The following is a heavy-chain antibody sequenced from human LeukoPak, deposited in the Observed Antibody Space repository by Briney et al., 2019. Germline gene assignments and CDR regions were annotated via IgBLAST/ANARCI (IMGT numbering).Heavy chain of an antibody. J-gene: IGHJ5*02. CDR1: GGSISSYY. CDR3: AKRAMAYNWFDP. D-gene: IGHD5-18*01. Sequence: SETLSLTCTVSGGSISSYYWSWIRQPPGKGLEWIGYIYYSGSTNYNPSLKSRVTISVDTSKNQFSLKLSPVTAAATAVYYCAKRAMAYNWFDPWGQGTLVTVSS. CDR2: IYYSGST. V-gene: IGHV4-59*01.